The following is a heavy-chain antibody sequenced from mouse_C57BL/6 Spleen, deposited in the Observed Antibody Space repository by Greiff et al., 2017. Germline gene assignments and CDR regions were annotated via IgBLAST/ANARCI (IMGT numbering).Heavy chain of an antibody. Sequence: VKLMESGPELVKPGASVKISCKASGYAFSSSWMNWVKQRPGKGLEWIGRIYPGDGDTNYNGKFKGKATLTADKSSSTAYMQLSSLTSEDSAVYFCARNYYGSSYRYFDYWGQGTTLTVSS. D-gene: IGHD1-1*01. CDR3: ARNYYGSSYRYFDY. CDR1: GYAFSSSW. J-gene: IGHJ2*01. CDR2: IYPGDGDT. V-gene: IGHV1-82*01.